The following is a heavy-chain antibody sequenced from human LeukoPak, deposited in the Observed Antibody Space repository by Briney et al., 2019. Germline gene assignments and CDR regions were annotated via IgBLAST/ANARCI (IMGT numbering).Heavy chain of an antibody. CDR2: ISGSGGST. J-gene: IGHJ4*02. CDR3: AKGSDYYDSSGSYLG. CDR1: GFTFSSYA. D-gene: IGHD3-22*01. Sequence: GGSLRLSCAASGFTFSSYAMSWVRQAPEKGLEWVSAISGSGGSTYYADSVKGRFTISRDNSKNTLYLQMNSLRAEDTAVYYCAKGSDYYDSSGSYLGWGQGTLVTVSP. V-gene: IGHV3-23*01.